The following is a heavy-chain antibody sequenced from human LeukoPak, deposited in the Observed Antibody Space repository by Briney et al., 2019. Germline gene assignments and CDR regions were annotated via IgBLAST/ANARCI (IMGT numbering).Heavy chain of an antibody. CDR3: ARLEGIAAAGY. Sequence: PSETLSLTCTVSGGSISSSSYYWGWVRPPPGKGLEWIGSIYSSGSTYYPPPLKSRVTISVDTSKNQSSRKLSSVTAADTAVYSCARLEGIAAAGYWGQGTLGTVSS. CDR2: IYSSGST. V-gene: IGHV4-39*01. CDR1: GGSISSSSYY. D-gene: IGHD6-13*01. J-gene: IGHJ4*02.